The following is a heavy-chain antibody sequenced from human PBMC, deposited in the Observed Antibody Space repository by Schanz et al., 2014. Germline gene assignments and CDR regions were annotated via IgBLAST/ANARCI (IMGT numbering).Heavy chain of an antibody. Sequence: QVQLVQSGAEVKRPGASVTVSCKASGYDFHIYAYSWVRQAPGQGLEWMGKIIPVLNIATYAQRFQGRVSITADTSTNTAYMELSSLTSEDTAVHYCARGRGFYDYWGQGTLVTVSS. D-gene: IGHD3-10*01. V-gene: IGHV1-69*04. CDR3: ARGRGFYDY. CDR1: GYDFHIYA. J-gene: IGHJ4*02. CDR2: IIPVLNIA.